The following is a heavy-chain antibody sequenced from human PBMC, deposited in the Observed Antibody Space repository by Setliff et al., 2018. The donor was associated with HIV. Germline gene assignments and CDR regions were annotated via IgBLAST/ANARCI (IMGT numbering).Heavy chain of an antibody. CDR3: ASYRKAERWRQLGGNFDY. J-gene: IGHJ4*02. CDR1: GGSISSSSYY. V-gene: IGHV4-39*01. D-gene: IGHD1-26*01. Sequence: PSETLSLTCTVSGGSISSSSYYWGWIRKHPGKGLEWIGSIYYSGSTYYNPSLQSRVTISVDTSKNQFSLKLSSVTAADTAVYYCASYRKAERWRQLGGNFDYWGQGTLVTVSS. CDR2: IYYSGST.